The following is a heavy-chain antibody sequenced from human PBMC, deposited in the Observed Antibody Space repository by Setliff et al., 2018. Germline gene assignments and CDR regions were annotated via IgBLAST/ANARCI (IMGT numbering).Heavy chain of an antibody. CDR1: GGSISSSSYY. CDR2: IYYSGST. CDR3: ARRETYYNFWSGYYAY. J-gene: IGHJ4*02. Sequence: SETLSLTCTVSGGSISSSSYYWGWIRQPPGKGLEWIGSIYYSGSTYYNPSLKSRATISVDTSKNQFSLKLSSVTVADTAVYYCARRETYYNFWSGYYAYWGQGTLVTVSS. V-gene: IGHV4-39*07. D-gene: IGHD3-3*01.